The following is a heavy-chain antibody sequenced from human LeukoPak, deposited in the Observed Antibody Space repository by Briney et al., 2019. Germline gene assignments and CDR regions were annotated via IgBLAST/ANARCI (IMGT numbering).Heavy chain of an antibody. CDR1: GGSISSSSYY. J-gene: IGHJ5*02. Sequence: SETLSLTCTVSGGSISSSSYYWGWIRQPPGKGLEWIGSIYYSGSTYYNPSLKSRVTISVDTSKNQFSLKLSSVTAADTAVYYCARRRYPPRGFDPWGQGTPVTVSS. V-gene: IGHV4-39*07. CDR3: ARRRYPPRGFDP. D-gene: IGHD1-26*01. CDR2: IYYSGST.